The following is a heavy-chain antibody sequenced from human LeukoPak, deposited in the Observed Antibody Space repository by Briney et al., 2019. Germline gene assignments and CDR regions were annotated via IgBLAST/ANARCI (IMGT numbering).Heavy chain of an antibody. CDR2: ISGSGGST. CDR1: GFTFSSYG. V-gene: IGHV3-23*01. D-gene: IGHD6-13*01. CDR3: AKWGYSSSWYGY. Sequence: VGSLRLSCAASGFTFSSYGMSWVRQAPGKGLEWVSAISGSGGSTYYADSVKGRFTISRDNSKNPLYLQMTSLRAEDTAVYYCAKWGYSSSWYGYWGQGTLVTVSS. J-gene: IGHJ4*02.